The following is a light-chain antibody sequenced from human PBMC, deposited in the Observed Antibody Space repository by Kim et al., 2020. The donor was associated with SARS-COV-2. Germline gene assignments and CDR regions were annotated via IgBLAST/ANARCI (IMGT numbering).Light chain of an antibody. V-gene: IGKV2-30*01. Sequence: ASVGGRFSKSYVESEENTYFNWLQQRPGQTPRRLIHKVSDRDSGGPDRFSGSGSDTDLSLKISRVEAEDVAINYCMQGTHRPPWTFGQGTKVDIK. CDR2: KVS. CDR3: MQGTHRPPWT. J-gene: IGKJ1*01. CDR1: KSYVESEENTY.